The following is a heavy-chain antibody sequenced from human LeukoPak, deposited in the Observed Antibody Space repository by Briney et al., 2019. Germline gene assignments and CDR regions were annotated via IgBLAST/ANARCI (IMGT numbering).Heavy chain of an antibody. D-gene: IGHD3-22*01. CDR2: VSYTGST. V-gene: IGHV4-59*08. CDR1: GGSISYYY. CDR3: ARPLFDSSGSYPHDAFDI. Sequence: PETLSLTCTVSGGSISYYYWSWIRQPPGKGLEWIAFVSYTGSTSYNPSLKGRVAISVDTSKNQFSLRLSSVTAADTAVYYCARPLFDSSGSYPHDAFDIWGQGTMVTVSS. J-gene: IGHJ3*02.